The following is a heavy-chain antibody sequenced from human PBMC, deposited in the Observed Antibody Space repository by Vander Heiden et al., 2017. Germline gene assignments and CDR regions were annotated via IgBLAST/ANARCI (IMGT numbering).Heavy chain of an antibody. V-gene: IGHV3-7*01. J-gene: IGHJ4*02. CDR1: GFTFTTDW. D-gene: IGHD6-19*01. CDR3: ARAMSSGWFGY. CDR2: IKPDGSET. Sequence: EVQLVESGGGLVQPGGSLRLSCAASGFTFTTDWRAWVGQARGKGLGWVANIKPDGSETYYVGSVKGRFTISRDNAKNSLYLEMNSLRVEDTAVYYCARAMSSGWFGYWGQGTLVTVSS.